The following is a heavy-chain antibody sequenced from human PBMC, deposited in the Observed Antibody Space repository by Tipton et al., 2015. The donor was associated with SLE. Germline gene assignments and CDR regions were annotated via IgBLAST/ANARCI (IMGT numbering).Heavy chain of an antibody. CDR3: ARGQGYQWYYGSGSYIDY. Sequence: TLSLTCTVSGGSISSSSYYWGWIRQPPGKGLEWIGEINHSGSTNYNPSLKSRVTISVDTSKNQFSLKLSSVTAADTAVYYCARGQGYQWYYGSGSYIDYWGQGTLVTVSS. D-gene: IGHD3-10*01. CDR2: INHSGST. J-gene: IGHJ4*02. CDR1: GGSISSSSYY. V-gene: IGHV4-39*07.